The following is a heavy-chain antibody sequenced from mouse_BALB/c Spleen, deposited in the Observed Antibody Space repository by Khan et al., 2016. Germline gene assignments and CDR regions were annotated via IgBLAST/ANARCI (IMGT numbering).Heavy chain of an antibody. CDR2: ISCYNGAT. V-gene: IGHV1S34*01. J-gene: IGHJ2*01. CDR1: GYSFMGYY. Sequence: LVKTGAAVKISCKAPGYSFMGYYMHWVRQSHGKSLEWIGYISCYNGATSYNQKFKGKATFTVETSSSTAYMQFNSLTSEDSAVYYCARPHFGFDEGYYFDYWGQGTTVTVSS. CDR3: ARPHFGFDEGYYFDY. D-gene: IGHD2-2*01.